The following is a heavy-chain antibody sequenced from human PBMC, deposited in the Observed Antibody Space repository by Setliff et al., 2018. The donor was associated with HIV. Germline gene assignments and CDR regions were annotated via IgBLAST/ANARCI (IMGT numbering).Heavy chain of an antibody. CDR1: GYTFSTYY. CDR2: ISPSGGST. J-gene: IGHJ4*02. Sequence: KVSCKASGYTFSTYYLHWVRQAPGQGLEWLGIISPSGGSTSYAQKFQGRVTMTRDTSTSTFYMDLSSLRSDDTAVYYCASERRIVVGYYFDSWGQGTLVTVS. D-gene: IGHD3-22*01. CDR3: ASERRIVVGYYFDS. V-gene: IGHV1-46*01.